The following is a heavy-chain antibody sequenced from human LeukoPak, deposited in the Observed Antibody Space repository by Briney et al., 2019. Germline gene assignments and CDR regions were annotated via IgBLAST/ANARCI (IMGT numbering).Heavy chain of an antibody. CDR1: GFTFNSYA. CDR2: ISGSGGST. V-gene: IGHV3-23*01. D-gene: IGHD6-19*01. CDR3: TRDRPSSGWAFDY. Sequence: PGGALRLSCAASGFTFNSYAMSWVGQAPGKGLEWVSAISGSGGSTYYADSVKGRFTISRDNSKSTLYLQMNSLRPEDTAIYYCTRDRPSSGWAFDYWGQGALVTVSS. J-gene: IGHJ4*02.